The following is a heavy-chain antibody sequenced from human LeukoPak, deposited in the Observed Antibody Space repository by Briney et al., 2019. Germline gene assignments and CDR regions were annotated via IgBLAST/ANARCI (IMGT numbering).Heavy chain of an antibody. J-gene: IGHJ4*02. CDR2: IYSGGST. CDR1: GFTVSSNY. D-gene: IGHD1-26*01. CDR3: ARTSGVTREDYFDY. V-gene: IGHV3-53*01. Sequence: QTGGSLRLSCAASGFTVSSNYMSWVRQAPGKGLEWVSVIYSGGSTYYADSVKGRFTISRDNAKNSLYLQMNSLRAEDTAVYYCARTSGVTREDYFDYWGQGTLVTVSS.